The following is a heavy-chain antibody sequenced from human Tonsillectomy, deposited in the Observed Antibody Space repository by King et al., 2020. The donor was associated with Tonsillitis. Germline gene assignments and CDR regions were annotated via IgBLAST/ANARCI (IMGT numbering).Heavy chain of an antibody. CDR2: INSNNGGT. V-gene: IGHV1-2*02. Sequence: QLVQSGAEVKKPGASVKVSCKASGYTFTGYFMHWVRQAPGQGLEWMGWINSNNGGTNFAQNFQGRVTVTRDTSISTAYMELSRLRSDDTGVYYCARPYYYDSSGYPYYWGQGTLVTVSS. CDR1: GYTFTGYF. D-gene: IGHD3-22*01. CDR3: ARPYYYDSSGYPYY. J-gene: IGHJ4*02.